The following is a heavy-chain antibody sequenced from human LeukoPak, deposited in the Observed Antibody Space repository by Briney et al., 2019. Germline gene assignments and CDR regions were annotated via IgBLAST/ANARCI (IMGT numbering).Heavy chain of an antibody. V-gene: IGHV4-31*03. Sequence: PSETLSLTCTVSGGSISSGGYYWSWIRQHPGKGLEWIGYIYYSGSTYYNPSLKSRVTMSVDTSKNQFSLKLSSVTAADTAVYYCARVKSTDSYYYYYYMDVWGKGTTVTVSS. CDR2: IYYSGST. CDR1: GGSISSGGYY. CDR3: ARVKSTDSYYYYYYMDV. J-gene: IGHJ6*03. D-gene: IGHD2-15*01.